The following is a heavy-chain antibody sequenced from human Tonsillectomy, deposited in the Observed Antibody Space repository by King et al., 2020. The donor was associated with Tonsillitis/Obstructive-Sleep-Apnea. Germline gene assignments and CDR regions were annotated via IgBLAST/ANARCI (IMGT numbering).Heavy chain of an antibody. J-gene: IGHJ5*02. V-gene: IGHV7-4-1*01. D-gene: IGHD1-14*01. CDR3: AREVVGEPAPYGWFDP. CDR1: GYTFTNST. Sequence: QLVQSGSELKKPGASVKVSCKASGYTFTNSTLHWVRQAPGQGLEWMGWINTNTGNPTYAHGFTGRFVFSLDPSVSTAYLQIGSLKADDTAVYYCAREVVGEPAPYGWFDPWGQGTLVTVSS. CDR2: INTNTGNP.